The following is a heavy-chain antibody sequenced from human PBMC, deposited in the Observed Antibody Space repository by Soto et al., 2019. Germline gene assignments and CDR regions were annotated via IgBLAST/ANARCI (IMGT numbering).Heavy chain of an antibody. J-gene: IGHJ4*02. Sequence: PGGSLRLSCAASGFTVSSNYMSWVRQAPGKGLEWVSVIYSGGSTYYADSVKGRFTISRDNSKNTLNLQMNSLRAEDTAVYYCARESSSSWYDYFDYWGQGTLVTVSS. V-gene: IGHV3-53*01. D-gene: IGHD6-13*01. CDR1: GFTVSSNY. CDR2: IYSGGST. CDR3: ARESSSSWYDYFDY.